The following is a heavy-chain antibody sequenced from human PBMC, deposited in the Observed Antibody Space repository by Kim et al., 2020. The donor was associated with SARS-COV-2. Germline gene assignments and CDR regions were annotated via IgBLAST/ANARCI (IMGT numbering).Heavy chain of an antibody. CDR3: AGLPHDSSGYVDC. CDR1: GDSISSSFNY. CDR2: VYHSGTT. J-gene: IGHJ4*02. D-gene: IGHD3-22*01. Sequence: SETLSLTCTVSGDSISSSFNYWGWIRQPPGQGLEWIGSVYHSGTTYDSPSLKSRVTVSVDTSKNEFSLKVTSVTAADTAVYFCAGLPHDSSGYVDCWGQGILVTVSS. V-gene: IGHV4-39*01.